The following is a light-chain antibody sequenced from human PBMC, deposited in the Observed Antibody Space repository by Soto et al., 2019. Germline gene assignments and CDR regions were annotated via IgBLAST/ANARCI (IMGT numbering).Light chain of an antibody. CDR3: LQYGDSPRT. V-gene: IGKV3-20*01. J-gene: IGKJ1*01. Sequence: EIVLPQSPGTLSLSPGERATLSCRASQSVTSNYFAWYQQKPGQAPRLLIYGVSSRASSIPDRFSGSGSGTDFTLTISRLEPEDFAVYYCLQYGDSPRTFGQGTKVEIK. CDR1: QSVTSNY. CDR2: GVS.